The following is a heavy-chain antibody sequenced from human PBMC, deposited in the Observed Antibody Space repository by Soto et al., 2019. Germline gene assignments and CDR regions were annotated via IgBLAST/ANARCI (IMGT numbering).Heavy chain of an antibody. D-gene: IGHD6-13*01. V-gene: IGHV5-10-1*01. CDR2: IGPSDSYT. Sequence: GESLKISCKGSGYSFTSYLISWVRQMPGKVLEWMGRIGPSDSYTNYSPSFQGHVTISADNSISTAYLQWSRLKASDTAMYYCARGAAYSSSYYYGMDVWGQGTTVTVSS. J-gene: IGHJ6*02. CDR1: GYSFTSYL. CDR3: ARGAAYSSSYYYGMDV.